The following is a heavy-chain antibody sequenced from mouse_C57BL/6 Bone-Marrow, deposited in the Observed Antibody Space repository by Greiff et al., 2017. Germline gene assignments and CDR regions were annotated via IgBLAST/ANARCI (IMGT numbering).Heavy chain of an antibody. J-gene: IGHJ4*01. CDR2: IDPENGDT. CDR1: GFNFKDDY. D-gene: IGHD2-1*01. V-gene: IGHV14-4*01. Sequence: VQLQQSGAELVRPGASVKLSCTASGFNFKDDYMHWVKQRPEQGLEWIGWIDPENGDTEYASKFKGKATITADTSSNTAYMKLSSLTSEDTAVYCCTTVCNCERYAMDYWGQGTSVTVSS. CDR3: TTVCNCERYAMDY.